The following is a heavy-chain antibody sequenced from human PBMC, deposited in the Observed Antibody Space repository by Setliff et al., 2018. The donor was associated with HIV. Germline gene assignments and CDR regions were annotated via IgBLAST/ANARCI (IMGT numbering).Heavy chain of an antibody. CDR2: ISNNGGKT. Sequence: PGGSLRLSCPASGFTFSSYAMTWVRQAPGKGLEWVSSISNNGGKTYYADSEKGRFTISRDNSKNTLYLQMNSLRAADTAVYYCAKDAFPVDYWGQGTLVTVSS. J-gene: IGHJ4*02. CDR1: GFTFSSYA. V-gene: IGHV3-23*01. CDR3: AKDAFPVDY.